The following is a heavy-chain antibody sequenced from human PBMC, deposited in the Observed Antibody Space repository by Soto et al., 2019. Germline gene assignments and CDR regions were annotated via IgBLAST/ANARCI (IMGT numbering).Heavy chain of an antibody. J-gene: IGHJ3*02. V-gene: IGHV3-30*18. CDR1: GFTFSSYG. D-gene: IGHD5-18*01. CDR3: AKPSREYSYGSVVSGDAFDI. Sequence: QVQLVESGGGVVQPGRSLRLSCAASGFTFSSYGMHWVRQAPGKGQEWVAVISYDGRNKYYADSVKGRFTISRDSSKNTLYLQMNSLRAEDTALYYCAKPSREYSYGSVVSGDAFDIWGQGTMVTVSS. CDR2: ISYDGRNK.